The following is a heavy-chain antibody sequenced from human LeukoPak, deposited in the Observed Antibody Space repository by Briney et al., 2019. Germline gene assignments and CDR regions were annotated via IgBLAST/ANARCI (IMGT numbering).Heavy chain of an antibody. Sequence: GASVKVSCKASGYTFTGYYMHWVRQAPGQGLEWMGWINPNSGGTNYAQKLQGRVNMTRYTSISTAYMELRKLRCDGTAVYYCARFSLSGLHTHFDYWGQGTLVTVSS. CDR2: INPNSGGT. D-gene: IGHD5/OR15-5a*01. CDR3: ARFSLSGLHTHFDY. CDR1: GYTFTGYY. J-gene: IGHJ4*02. V-gene: IGHV1-2*02.